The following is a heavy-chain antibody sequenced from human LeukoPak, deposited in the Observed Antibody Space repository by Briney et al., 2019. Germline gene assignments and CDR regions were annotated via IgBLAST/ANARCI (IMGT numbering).Heavy chain of an antibody. CDR2: IYSGGST. CDR1: GFTVSSNY. J-gene: IGHJ6*03. D-gene: IGHD3-10*01. V-gene: IGHV3-53*05. CDR3: AKGMVRGNYYYYMDV. Sequence: GGSLRLSCAASGFTVSSNYMSWVRQAPGKGLEWVSVIYSGGSTYYADSVKGRFTISRDNFKNTLYLQMNSLRAEDTAVYYCAKGMVRGNYYYYMDVWGKGTTVTVSS.